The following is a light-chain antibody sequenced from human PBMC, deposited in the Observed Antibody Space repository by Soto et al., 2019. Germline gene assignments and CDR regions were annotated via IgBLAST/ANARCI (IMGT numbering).Light chain of an antibody. Sequence: LKLPASVSGSPGQSSPISCSGTITHIGAYDYVSWYQQHPGRAPELIIYEVSHRFSGLSYRFSGSKSGNTASLTISGLQAEDEGDYYCTSFAPGRIYVFGSGTKATVL. CDR1: ITHIGAYDY. CDR2: EVS. CDR3: TSFAPGRIYV. J-gene: IGLJ1*01. V-gene: IGLV2-14*03.